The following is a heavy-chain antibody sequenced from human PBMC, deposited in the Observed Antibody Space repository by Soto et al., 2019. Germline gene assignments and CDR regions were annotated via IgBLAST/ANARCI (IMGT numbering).Heavy chain of an antibody. V-gene: IGHV5-51*01. J-gene: IGHJ5*02. CDR1: GYSFTSYW. Sequence: PGESLKISCKGSGYSFTSYWIGWVRQMPGKGLEWMGIIYPGDSDTRYSPSFQGQVTISADKSISTAYLQWCSLKASDTAMYYCARRCSSSWYPVIGLAYFDPWGQGTLVTVSS. CDR2: IYPGDSDT. CDR3: ARRCSSSWYPVIGLAYFDP. D-gene: IGHD6-13*01.